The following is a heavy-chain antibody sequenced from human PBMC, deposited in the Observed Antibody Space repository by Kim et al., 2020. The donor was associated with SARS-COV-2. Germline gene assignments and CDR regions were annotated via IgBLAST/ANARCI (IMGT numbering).Heavy chain of an antibody. J-gene: IGHJ4*02. V-gene: IGHV1-46*01. CDR1: GYTFTSYY. Sequence: ASVKVSCKASGYTFTSYYMHWVRQAPGQGLEWMGIINPSGGSTSYAQKFQGRVTMTRDTSTSTVYMELSSLRSEDTAVYYCARGHSSSWRKGGFEVYFDYWGQGTLVTVSS. CDR2: INPSGGST. D-gene: IGHD6-13*01. CDR3: ARGHSSSWRKGGFEVYFDY.